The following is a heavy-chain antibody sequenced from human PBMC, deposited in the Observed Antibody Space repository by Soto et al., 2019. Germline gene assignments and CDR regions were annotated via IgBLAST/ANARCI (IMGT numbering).Heavy chain of an antibody. CDR2: IRSKGYGGTT. CDR3: ARVGSASLMVVVIADH. Sequence: EVQVVESGGALVKPGRSLRLSCTTSGFTFGDYAMSWFRQAPGKGLEWVGFIRSKGYGGTTQYAASVKGRFTISRDDSESIGYLQMDSMKTEDTALYYCARVGSASLMVVVIADHWGQGTQVTVSS. CDR1: GFTFGDYA. D-gene: IGHD3-22*01. J-gene: IGHJ4*02. V-gene: IGHV3-49*05.